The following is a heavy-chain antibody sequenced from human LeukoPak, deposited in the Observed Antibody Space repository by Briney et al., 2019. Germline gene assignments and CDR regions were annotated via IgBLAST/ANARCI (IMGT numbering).Heavy chain of an antibody. D-gene: IGHD1-26*01. CDR1: GYTFTGYY. CDR3: ARDFSGSGAPWSDY. V-gene: IGHV1-2*06. CDR2: INPNSGGT. Sequence: GASVKVSCKASGYTFTGYYMHWVRQAPGQGLEWMGRINPNSGGTNYAQKFQGRVTMTRDTSISTAYMELSRLRSDDTAVYYCARDFSGSGAPWSDYWGQGTLVTVSS. J-gene: IGHJ4*02.